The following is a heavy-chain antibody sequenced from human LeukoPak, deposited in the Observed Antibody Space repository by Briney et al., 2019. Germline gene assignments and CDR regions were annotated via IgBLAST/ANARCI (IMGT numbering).Heavy chain of an antibody. J-gene: IGHJ3*02. D-gene: IGHD3-22*01. CDR3: ARDQAGYDSSGYYYHRAFDI. V-gene: IGHV4-61*08. CDR1: GGSISSGGYY. CDR2: IYYRGST. Sequence: SETLSLTCTVSGGSISSGGYYWSWIRQHPGKGLEWIGYIYYRGSTNYNPSLKSRVTISVDTSKNQFSLKLSSVTAADTAVYYCARDQAGYDSSGYYYHRAFDIWGQGTVVTVSS.